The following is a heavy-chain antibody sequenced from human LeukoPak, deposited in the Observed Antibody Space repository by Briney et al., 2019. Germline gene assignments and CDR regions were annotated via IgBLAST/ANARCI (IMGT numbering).Heavy chain of an antibody. CDR2: IWYDGSNK. V-gene: IGHV3-33*06. Sequence: QPGGSLRLSCAASGFTFSSCWMHWVRQAPGKGLEWVAVIWYDGSNKYYADSVKGRFTISRDNSKNTLYLQMNSLRAEDTAVYYCAKDQSTLGFDYWGQGTLVTVSS. CDR3: AKDQSTLGFDY. J-gene: IGHJ4*02. CDR1: GFTFSSCW. D-gene: IGHD2-2*01.